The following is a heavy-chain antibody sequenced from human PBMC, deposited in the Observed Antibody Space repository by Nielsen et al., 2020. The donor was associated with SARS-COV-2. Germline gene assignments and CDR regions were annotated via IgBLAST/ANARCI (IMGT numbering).Heavy chain of an antibody. D-gene: IGHD6-13*01. CDR1: GGSISSGGYY. CDR2: IYYSGST. CDR3: ARDMGAAAYDAFDI. V-gene: IGHV4-31*03. J-gene: IGHJ3*02. Sequence: SETLSFTCTVSGGSISSGGYYWSWIRQHPGKGLEWIGYIYYSGSTYYNPSLKSRVTISVDTSKNQFSLKLSSVTAADTAVYYCARDMGAAAYDAFDIWGQGTMVTVSS.